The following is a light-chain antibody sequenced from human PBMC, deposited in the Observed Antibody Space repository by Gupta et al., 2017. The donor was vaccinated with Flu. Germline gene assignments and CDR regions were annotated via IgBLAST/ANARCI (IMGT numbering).Light chain of an antibody. CDR1: QSISTW. V-gene: IGKV1-5*03. Sequence: ASNLSASVGDRVTITCRAGQSISTWLAWYQQKAGKAPKLLIYKASRVETGVPSRFSGSGSGTDFSLTISSRQPDDVANYYCQQEDSSPWTFGQGTXVEIK. J-gene: IGKJ1*01. CDR2: KAS. CDR3: QQEDSSPWT.